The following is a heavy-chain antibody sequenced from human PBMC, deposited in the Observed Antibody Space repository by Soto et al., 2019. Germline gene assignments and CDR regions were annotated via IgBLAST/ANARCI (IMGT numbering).Heavy chain of an antibody. D-gene: IGHD6-19*01. CDR1: GFTFSSYV. CDR2: ISYDGSNK. J-gene: IGHJ6*02. V-gene: IGHV3-30-3*01. CDR3: ARETAVGCSHYYYGMDV. Sequence: QVQMVESGGGVVQPGRSLRLACAASGFTFSSYVMYWVRQAPGKGLEWVGTISYDGSNKYYADSVQGRFTLSRDNSKNTLYRQMNSLRPEDTAVYYCARETAVGCSHYYYGMDVWVQGTPVTVSS.